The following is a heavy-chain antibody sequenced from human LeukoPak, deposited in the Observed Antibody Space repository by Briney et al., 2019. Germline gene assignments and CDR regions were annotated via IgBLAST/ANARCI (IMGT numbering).Heavy chain of an antibody. CDR1: GYTFTSYY. Sequence: ASVTVSCKASGYTFTSYYMHWVRQAPGQGLEWMGIINPSGGSTSYAQKFQGRVTMTRDTSTSTVYMELSSLRSEDTAVYYCARDLERSLLWFGELGYGMDVWGQGTTVTVSS. CDR3: ARDLERSLLWFGELGYGMDV. V-gene: IGHV1-46*01. CDR2: INPSGGST. J-gene: IGHJ6*02. D-gene: IGHD3-10*01.